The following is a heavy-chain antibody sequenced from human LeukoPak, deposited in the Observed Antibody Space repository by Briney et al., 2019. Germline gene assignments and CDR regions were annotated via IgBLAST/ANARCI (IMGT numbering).Heavy chain of an antibody. CDR1: GYTFTSYG. Sequence: ASVKVSCKASGYTFTSYGISWVRQAPGQGLEWMGWISAYNGNTNYAQKLQGRVTTTTDTSTSTAYMELRSLRSDDTAVYYCARDGSYYDSSGYYDTFDYWGQGTLVTVSS. J-gene: IGHJ4*02. V-gene: IGHV1-18*01. CDR2: ISAYNGNT. D-gene: IGHD3-22*01. CDR3: ARDGSYYDSSGYYDTFDY.